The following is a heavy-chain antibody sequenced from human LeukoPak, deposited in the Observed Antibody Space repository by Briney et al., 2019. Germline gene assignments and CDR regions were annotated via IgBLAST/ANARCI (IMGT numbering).Heavy chain of an antibody. D-gene: IGHD3-10*01. Sequence: GGSLRLSCATSGFAFSTYYINWIRQAPGKGLEWLSYISSSGYTVYHADSVKGRFTISRDNAKNSLYLQMHSLRADDTAIYYCARGRYYMDVWGKGTTVIVSS. CDR1: GFAFSTYY. V-gene: IGHV3-11*04. CDR3: ARGRYYMDV. CDR2: ISSSGYTV. J-gene: IGHJ6*04.